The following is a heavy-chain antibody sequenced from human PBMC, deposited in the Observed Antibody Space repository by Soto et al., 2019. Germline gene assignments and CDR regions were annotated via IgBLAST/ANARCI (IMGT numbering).Heavy chain of an antibody. CDR1: ENTFTNFF. D-gene: IGHD4-17*01. J-gene: IGHJ5*01. Sequence: QGLLIQSGAEVRRPGATVKISCKASENTFTNFFFHWVRQAPGRSLEWLGMVNPTFGVTKYEQRFQVRLTMTGDTSTSTVFLEVRGLTSNDTALYCCARVTYGDYNFLDSWGHGTLVTVSS. CDR3: ARVTYGDYNFLDS. V-gene: IGHV1-46*01. CDR2: VNPTFGVT.